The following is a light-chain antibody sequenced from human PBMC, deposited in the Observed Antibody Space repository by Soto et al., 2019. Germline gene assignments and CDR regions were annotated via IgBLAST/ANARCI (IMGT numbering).Light chain of an antibody. CDR2: DAS. J-gene: IGKJ4*01. Sequence: PGERATLSCRASQSVSSYLAWYQHKPGQAPRLLIYDASNRATGIPARFGGSGSGTDFTLTISSLEPEDFAVYYCQQRRTFGGGTTVEIK. CDR3: QQRRT. CDR1: QSVSSY. V-gene: IGKV3-11*01.